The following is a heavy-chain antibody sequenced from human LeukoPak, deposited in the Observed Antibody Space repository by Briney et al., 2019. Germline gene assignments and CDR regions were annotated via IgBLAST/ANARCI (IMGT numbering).Heavy chain of an antibody. CDR3: ARGLEMATTYYYGMDV. Sequence: SVKVSCKASGGTFSSYAISWARQAPGQGLEWMGGIIPIFGTANYAQKFQGRVTITADESTSTAYMELSSLRSEDTAVYYCARGLEMATTYYYGMDVWGQGTTVTVSS. CDR2: IIPIFGTA. CDR1: GGTFSSYA. D-gene: IGHD5-24*01. V-gene: IGHV1-69*13. J-gene: IGHJ6*02.